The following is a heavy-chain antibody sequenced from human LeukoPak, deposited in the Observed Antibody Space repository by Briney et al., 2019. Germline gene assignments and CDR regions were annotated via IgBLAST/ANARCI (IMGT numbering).Heavy chain of an antibody. V-gene: IGHV1-69*13. CDR3: ARVPADDYYYYYGMDV. Sequence: SVKVSCKASGGTFSSYAISWVRQAPGQGLEWMGGNIPIFGTANYAQKFQGRVTITADESTSTAYMELSSLRSEDTAVYYCARVPADDYYYYYGMDVWGQGTTVTVSS. CDR1: GGTFSSYA. CDR2: NIPIFGTA. D-gene: IGHD2-2*01. J-gene: IGHJ6*02.